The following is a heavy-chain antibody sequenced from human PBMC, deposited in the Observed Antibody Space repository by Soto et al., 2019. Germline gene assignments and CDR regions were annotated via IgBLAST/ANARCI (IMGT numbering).Heavy chain of an antibody. J-gene: IGHJ4*02. V-gene: IGHV4-4*02. Sequence: QVHLQESGPGLVRPSGTLSLTCAVSGASISSTTSHNWWSWVRQPPGKGLEWIGEIYHSGSTNYNPPLKGGSPWPVEKSTNHSPRKLPPVPPGDRAVYYCARRVGAPRVAFGGQEPLFPVS. CDR2: IYHSGST. CDR3: ARRVGAPRVAF. CDR1: GASISSTTSHNW. D-gene: IGHD1-26*01.